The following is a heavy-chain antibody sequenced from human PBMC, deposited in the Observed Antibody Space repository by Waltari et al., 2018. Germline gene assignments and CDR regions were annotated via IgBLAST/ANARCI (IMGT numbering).Heavy chain of an antibody. J-gene: IGHJ4*02. D-gene: IGHD6-13*01. V-gene: IGHV3-15*01. CDR1: GFTCSNAW. CDR2: IKSKTDGGTT. Sequence: EVQLVESGGGLVKPGGSLRLSCAASGFTCSNAWRRWVRQAPGKGLEWVGRIKSKTDGGTTDYAAPVKGRFTISRDDSKNTLYLQMNSLKTEDTAVYYCTTTSFVEQQLVLGWDYWGQGTLVTVSS. CDR3: TTTSFVEQQLVLGWDY.